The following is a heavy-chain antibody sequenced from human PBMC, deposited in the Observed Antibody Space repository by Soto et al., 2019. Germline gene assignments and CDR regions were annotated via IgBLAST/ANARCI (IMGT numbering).Heavy chain of an antibody. D-gene: IGHD3-10*01. Sequence: QVQLVQSGAEVKKPGASVKVSCKASGYTFTSYAMHWLRQAPGQRLEWMGWINAGNGNTKYSQKFQGRVTITRDTSASTAYMELSSLRSEETAVYYCAAFRYYYGSGSYNHYYGMDVWGQGTTVTVSS. J-gene: IGHJ6*02. V-gene: IGHV1-3*01. CDR1: GYTFTSYA. CDR3: AAFRYYYGSGSYNHYYGMDV. CDR2: INAGNGNT.